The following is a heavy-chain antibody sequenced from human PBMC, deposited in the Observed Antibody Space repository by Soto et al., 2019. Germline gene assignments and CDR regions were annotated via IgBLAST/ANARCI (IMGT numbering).Heavy chain of an antibody. CDR3: ARDRVTTRYYYYGMDV. CDR2: IYYSGST. J-gene: IGHJ6*02. CDR1: GGSISSGGYY. D-gene: IGHD4-17*01. Sequence: QVQLQESGPGLVKPSQTLSLTCTVSGGSISSGGYYWSWIRQHPGKGLEWIGYIYYSGSTYYNPSLKRRVTISVDTSKNQFSLKLSSVTAADTAVYYCARDRVTTRYYYYGMDVWGQGTTVTVSS. V-gene: IGHV4-31*03.